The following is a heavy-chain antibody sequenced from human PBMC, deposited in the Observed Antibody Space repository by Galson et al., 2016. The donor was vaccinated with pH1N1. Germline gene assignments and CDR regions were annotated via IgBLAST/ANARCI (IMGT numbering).Heavy chain of an antibody. V-gene: IGHV3-48*04. J-gene: IGHJ3*01. Sequence: SLRLSCAASGFAFGEYSVNWVRQTPGKRLEWLAYMNINGNTMYYADSVKGRFTMSRDNAKNLLYLQMNSLRAEDTAVYYCARPGNYDGDRRGAFDLWGQGTMVTVSP. D-gene: IGHD4-23*01. CDR3: ARPGNYDGDRRGAFDL. CDR1: GFAFGEYS. CDR2: MNINGNTM.